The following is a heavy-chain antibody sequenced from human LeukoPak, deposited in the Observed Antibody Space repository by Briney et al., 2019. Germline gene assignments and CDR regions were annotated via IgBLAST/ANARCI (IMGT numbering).Heavy chain of an antibody. CDR2: ISNDGNNK. J-gene: IGHJ4*02. CDR3: AKDRGWELRLFDY. V-gene: IGHV3-30*18. CDR1: GFSFSSYG. D-gene: IGHD1-26*01. Sequence: GGSLRLSCAASGFSFSSYGMHWVRQAPGKGLEWVAVISNDGNNKYYADSVKGRFTISRDNSKNTQYLQMNSLKTEDTAVYYCAKDRGWELRLFDYWGQGTLVTVSS.